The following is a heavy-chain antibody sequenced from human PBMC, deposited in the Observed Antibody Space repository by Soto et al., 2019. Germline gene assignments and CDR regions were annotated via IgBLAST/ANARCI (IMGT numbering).Heavy chain of an antibody. CDR1: GRPITGDY. D-gene: IGHD3-10*01. CDR2: IYYTGST. Sequence: SETLSLTCTVSGRPITGDYWGWIRQPPGKALEYIGHIYYTGSTRYNPSLTSRVTISLDTSREQFSLKLTSVTAADTAVYYCASDYRGIDYAGKFYYLGLDVWGQGTTVTVS. V-gene: IGHV4-59*01. CDR3: ASDYRGIDYAGKFYYLGLDV. J-gene: IGHJ6*02.